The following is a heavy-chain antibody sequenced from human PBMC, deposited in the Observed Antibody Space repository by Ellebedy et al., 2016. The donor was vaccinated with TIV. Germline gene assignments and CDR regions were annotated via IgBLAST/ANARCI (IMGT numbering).Heavy chain of an antibody. J-gene: IGHJ4*02. CDR3: SIDRLHSSSSIL. D-gene: IGHD6-6*01. V-gene: IGHV3-49*03. CDR2: IRNKAYGGTT. Sequence: GESLKISCTASGFTFGDYGMRWFRQAPGKGLEWVGFIRNKAYGGTTEYATSVKGRFTISRADSKRIAYLQMNSLKTEDTAVYYCSIDRLHSSSSILWGQGTLVTVSS. CDR1: GFTFGDYG.